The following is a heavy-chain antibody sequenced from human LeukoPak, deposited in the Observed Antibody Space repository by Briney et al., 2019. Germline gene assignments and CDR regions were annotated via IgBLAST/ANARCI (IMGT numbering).Heavy chain of an antibody. CDR2: ISAYNGNT. V-gene: IGHV1-18*01. D-gene: IGHD3-22*01. J-gene: IGHJ4*02. CDR1: GYTFTSYG. Sequence: ASVKVSCKASGYTFTSYGISWVRQAPGQGLEWMGWISAYNGNTNYAQKLQGRATMTTDTSTSTAYMELRSLRSDDTAVYYCARLGSSYYDSSGYLTGDYFDYWGQGTLVTVSS. CDR3: ARLGSSYYDSSGYLTGDYFDY.